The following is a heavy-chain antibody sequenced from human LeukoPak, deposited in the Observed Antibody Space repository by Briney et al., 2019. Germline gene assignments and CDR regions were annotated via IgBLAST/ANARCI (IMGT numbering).Heavy chain of an antibody. D-gene: IGHD3-22*01. V-gene: IGHV3-21*04. Sequence: GGSLRLSCAASGFTFNVYTMNWVRQAPGKGLEWVSSISSTSAYIYYADSVKGRFTISRDNSKNTLYLQMNSLRAEDTAVYYCAKVDSFDSSGYAYFDYWGQGTLVTVSS. CDR3: AKVDSFDSSGYAYFDY. CDR1: GFTFNVYT. J-gene: IGHJ4*02. CDR2: ISSTSAYI.